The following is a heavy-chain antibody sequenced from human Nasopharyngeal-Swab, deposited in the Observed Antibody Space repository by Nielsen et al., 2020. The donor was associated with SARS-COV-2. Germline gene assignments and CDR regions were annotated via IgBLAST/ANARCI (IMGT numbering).Heavy chain of an antibody. D-gene: IGHD1-26*01. CDR3: ARVLGGSYYAAFDI. Sequence: GGSLSLSCAASGFTFSSYAIPWVRPAPCKVLEWVAFISYDGSNKYYADSVKGRFTISRDNSKNTLYLQMNSLRAEDTAVYYCARVLGGSYYAAFDIWGQGTMVTVSS. CDR2: ISYDGSNK. CDR1: GFTFSSYA. V-gene: IGHV3-30*04. J-gene: IGHJ3*02.